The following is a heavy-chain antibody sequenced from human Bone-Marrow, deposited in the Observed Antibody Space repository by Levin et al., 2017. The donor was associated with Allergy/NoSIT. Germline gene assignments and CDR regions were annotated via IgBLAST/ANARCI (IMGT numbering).Heavy chain of an antibody. V-gene: IGHV4-39*01. J-gene: IGHJ4*02. CDR2: IYYSGNT. D-gene: IGHD3-9*01. CDR3: VNEYFDFLTGSKTKFDY. CDR1: GGSIRSNTYY. Sequence: SETLSLTCTVSGGSIRSNTYYWGWIRQPPGKGLEWIGSIYYSGNTYYNPSLKSRVIISVDTSKNQFSLKLSSVTAADTAVYYCVNEYFDFLTGSKTKFDYWGQGSLVTVSS.